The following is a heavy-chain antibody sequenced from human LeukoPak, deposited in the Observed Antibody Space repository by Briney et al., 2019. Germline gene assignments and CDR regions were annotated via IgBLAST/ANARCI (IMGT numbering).Heavy chain of an antibody. CDR2: IIPIFGTA. J-gene: IGHJ4*02. V-gene: IGHV1-69*05. CDR3: ARVLWFGELLDY. CDR1: GGTFSSYA. Sequence: ASVKVSCKASGGTFSSYAISWVRQAPGQGLEWMGGIIPIFGTANYAQKFQGRVTMTRNTSISTAYMELSSLRSEDTAVYYCARVLWFGELLDYWGQGALVTVSS. D-gene: IGHD3-10*01.